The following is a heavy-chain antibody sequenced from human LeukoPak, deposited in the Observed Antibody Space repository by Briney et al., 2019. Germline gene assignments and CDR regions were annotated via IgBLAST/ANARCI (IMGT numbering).Heavy chain of an antibody. D-gene: IGHD2-15*01. Sequence: HGESLRISCKGSGYSFSNYWIAWVRQMPGTGLEWMGIIYPGDSDARYSPSFQGQVTISADKSISTAYLQWRSLKASDTAISFCARQAVVASSLYYYFLDVWGTGTTVTVSS. V-gene: IGHV5-51*01. J-gene: IGHJ6*03. CDR3: ARQAVVASSLYYYFLDV. CDR2: IYPGDSDA. CDR1: GYSFSNYW.